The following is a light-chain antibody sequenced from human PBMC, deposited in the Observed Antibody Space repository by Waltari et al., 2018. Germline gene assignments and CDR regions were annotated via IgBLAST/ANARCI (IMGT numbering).Light chain of an antibody. J-gene: IGKJ4*01. Sequence: AIQLTQSPSSLSASVGDRVTITCRASQCISSAFAWYQQKPGKAPKILIYDASSLESGVPSRFSGSGSGTDFTRTISSLQPEDFATYYCQQFNSYPTFGGGTKVEIK. CDR2: DAS. CDR1: QCISSA. CDR3: QQFNSYPT. V-gene: IGKV1-13*02.